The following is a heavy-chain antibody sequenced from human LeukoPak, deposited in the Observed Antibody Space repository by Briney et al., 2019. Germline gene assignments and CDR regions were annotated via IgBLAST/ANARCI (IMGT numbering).Heavy chain of an antibody. J-gene: IGHJ4*02. CDR2: VNPNSGHT. CDR1: GYTFTSYD. Sequence: GASVKVSCKASGYTFTSYDINWVRQATGQGLEWMGWVNPNSGHTGYAQKFQGRVTMTRNTSITTAYMELSSLTSEDTAVYYCARGAPGPYCSGGSCPYFDYWGQGTLVSVSS. CDR3: ARGAPGPYCSGGSCPYFDY. V-gene: IGHV1-8*01. D-gene: IGHD2-15*01.